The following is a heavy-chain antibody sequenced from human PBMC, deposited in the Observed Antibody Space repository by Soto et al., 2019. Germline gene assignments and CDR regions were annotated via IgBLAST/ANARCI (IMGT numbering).Heavy chain of an antibody. Sequence: SETLSLTCTVSGGSISSYYWSWIRQPPGKGLEWIGYIYYSGSTNYNPSLKSRVTISVDTSKNQFSLKLSSVTAADTAVYYCARQLVVPAASKYYYYYYMGVWGKGTTVTVSS. J-gene: IGHJ6*03. D-gene: IGHD2-2*01. CDR1: GGSISSYY. CDR3: ARQLVVPAASKYYYYYYMGV. CDR2: IYYSGST. V-gene: IGHV4-59*08.